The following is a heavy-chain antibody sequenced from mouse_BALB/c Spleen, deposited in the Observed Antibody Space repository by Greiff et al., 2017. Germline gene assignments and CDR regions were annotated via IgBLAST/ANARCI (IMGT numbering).Heavy chain of an antibody. CDR1: GYSITSGYS. V-gene: IGHV3-1*02. Sequence: DVKLVESGPGLVKPSQSLSLTCTVTGYSITSGYSWHWIRQFPGNKLEWMGYIHYSGSTNYNPSLKSRISITRDTSKNQFFLQLNSVTTEDTATYYCARLATARVPFDYWGQGTTHTVSS. J-gene: IGHJ2*01. D-gene: IGHD3-2*01. CDR3: ARLATARVPFDY. CDR2: IHYSGST.